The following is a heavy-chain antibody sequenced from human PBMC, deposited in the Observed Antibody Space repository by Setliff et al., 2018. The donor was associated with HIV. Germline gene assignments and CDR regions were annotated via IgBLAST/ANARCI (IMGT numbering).Heavy chain of an antibody. Sequence: SETLSLTCAVYGGSLSGYYWRWIRQPPGKGLEWIGDVSHTGSTNYNPSLKSRITISADTPKNQFSLKLSSVTAADTAVYYCARDRRSIFGVDTKNWFDPWGQGTMVTVPQ. D-gene: IGHD3-3*01. V-gene: IGHV4-34*01. CDR2: VSHTGST. CDR1: GGSLSGYY. CDR3: ARDRRSIFGVDTKNWFDP. J-gene: IGHJ5*01.